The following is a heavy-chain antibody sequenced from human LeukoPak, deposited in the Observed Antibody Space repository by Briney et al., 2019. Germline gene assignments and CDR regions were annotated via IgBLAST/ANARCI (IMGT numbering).Heavy chain of an antibody. D-gene: IGHD3-9*01. Sequence: ASVTVSCKSSVYTFTSYGISWVRQAPGPGLEWMGLISAYNGNTNFAQKLQGRVTMTTDTSTSTAYMDLRSLRSDDTAVYYCARDQAATNTQVRFCLDWGQGTLVTVSS. V-gene: IGHV1-18*01. CDR2: ISAYNGNT. CDR3: ARDQAATNTQVRFCLD. J-gene: IGHJ4*02. CDR1: VYTFTSYG.